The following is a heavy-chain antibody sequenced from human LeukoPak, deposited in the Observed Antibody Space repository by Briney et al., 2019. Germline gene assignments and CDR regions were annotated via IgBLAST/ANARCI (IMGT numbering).Heavy chain of an antibody. CDR3: ARLQAVAGPFDY. Sequence: GGSLRLSCAASGFTVSSNYMSWVRQAPGKGLEWVSVIYSGGSTYYADSVKGRFTISRDNSKNMLYLQMNSLRAEDTAVYYCARLQAVAGPFDYWGQGTLVTVSS. D-gene: IGHD6-19*01. V-gene: IGHV3-66*01. J-gene: IGHJ4*02. CDR1: GFTVSSNY. CDR2: IYSGGST.